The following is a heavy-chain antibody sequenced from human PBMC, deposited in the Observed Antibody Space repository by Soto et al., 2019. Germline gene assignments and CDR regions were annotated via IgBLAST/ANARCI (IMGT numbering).Heavy chain of an antibody. CDR1: GFTFSSYA. Sequence: EVQLLESGGGLVQPGGSRRLSCAASGFTFSSYAMSWVRQAPGKGLEWVSAISGSGGSTYYADSVKGRFTISRDNSKNTLYLQMNSLRAEDTAVYYCAKDTDIVVVPAALDYWGQGTLVTVSS. J-gene: IGHJ4*02. D-gene: IGHD2-2*01. CDR3: AKDTDIVVVPAALDY. CDR2: ISGSGGST. V-gene: IGHV3-23*01.